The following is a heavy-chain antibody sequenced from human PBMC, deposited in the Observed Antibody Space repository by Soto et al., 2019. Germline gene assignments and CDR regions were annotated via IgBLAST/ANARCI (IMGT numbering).Heavy chain of an antibody. CDR3: TRGETYSSGWYPNDPFDI. CDR2: ISAYNGNT. D-gene: IGHD6-19*01. CDR1: GYTFTSYG. V-gene: IGHV1-18*01. Sequence: QVQLVQSGAEVKKPGASVKVSCKASGYTFTSYGISWVRQAPGQGLEWMGWISAYNGNTNYAQKLQGRATITTDTSTKTAYMELRSRRSDDTAVYYSTRGETYSSGWYPNDPFDIWGQGTMVTVSS. J-gene: IGHJ3*02.